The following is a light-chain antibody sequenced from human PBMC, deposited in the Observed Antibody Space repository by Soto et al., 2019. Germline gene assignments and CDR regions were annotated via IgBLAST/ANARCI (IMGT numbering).Light chain of an antibody. CDR1: QSVSSSS. J-gene: IGKJ5*01. Sequence: EIVLTQSPGTLSLSPGERATLSCRASQSVSSSSLAWFQQKPGQAPRLLIYGASSRAAGIPDRFDGSGSGADFTLTISRLEPGDFAVYYCQHYGSSPSITFGQGTRLEI. CDR2: GAS. V-gene: IGKV3-20*01. CDR3: QHYGSSPSIT.